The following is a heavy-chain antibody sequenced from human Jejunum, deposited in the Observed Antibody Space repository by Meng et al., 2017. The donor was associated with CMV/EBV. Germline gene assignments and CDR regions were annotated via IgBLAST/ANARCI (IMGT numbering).Heavy chain of an antibody. Sequence: RWDRQAAGKGVEWVALMRRHAYGGTIEYDADVKGRVNITRGESNTVAYMEKNTLKTEDTGVYYCTRDDAYYSRTSCYSDNGMDVWGQGTTVTVSS. V-gene: IGHV3-49*02. J-gene: IGHJ6*02. CDR3: TRDDAYYSRTSCYSDNGMDV. D-gene: IGHD2-2*01. CDR2: MRRHAYGGTI.